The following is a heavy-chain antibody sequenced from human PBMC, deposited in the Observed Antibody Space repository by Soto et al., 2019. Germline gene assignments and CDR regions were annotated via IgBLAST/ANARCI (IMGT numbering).Heavy chain of an antibody. CDR3: ARRVKSGSGRRPAYYFDY. D-gene: IGHD3-10*01. Sequence: QVQLQESGPGLVKPSETLSLTCTVSGDSISSYYWSWIRQPPGKGLEWIVYMSYSGSTNYTPSLKSRVRISLDTSKNQFSLKLSSVTAADTAVYYCARRVKSGSGRRPAYYFDYWGQGSLVTVSS. CDR2: MSYSGST. V-gene: IGHV4-59*01. J-gene: IGHJ4*02. CDR1: GDSISSYY.